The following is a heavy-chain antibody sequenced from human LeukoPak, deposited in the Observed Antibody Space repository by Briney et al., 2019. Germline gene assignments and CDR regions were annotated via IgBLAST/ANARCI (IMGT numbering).Heavy chain of an antibody. J-gene: IGHJ4*02. Sequence: ASVKVSCKSSGYTFTSYGIIWVRQAPGQGLKWMGWISAYNGNTNYAQKLQGRVTMTTDTSTSTAYMELRSLRSDDTAVYYCARVRSYSSGWSLGFYWGQGTLVTVSS. D-gene: IGHD6-19*01. CDR3: ARVRSYSSGWSLGFY. V-gene: IGHV1-18*01. CDR1: GYTFTSYG. CDR2: ISAYNGNT.